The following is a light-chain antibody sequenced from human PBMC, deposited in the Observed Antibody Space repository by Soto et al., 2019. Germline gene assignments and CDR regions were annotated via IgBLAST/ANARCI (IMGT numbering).Light chain of an antibody. CDR1: SSNIGSYN. CDR3: AAWDDSLNGRV. V-gene: IGLV1-44*01. CDR2: GHN. J-gene: IGLJ3*02. Sequence: QSVLTQPPSASGTPGQRVTISCSGSSSNIGSYNVNWFQQLPGTAPKLLIYGHNQRPSGVPDRFSGSKSGTSASLAISGLQSEDEADSYCAAWDDSLNGRVFGGGTKLTVL.